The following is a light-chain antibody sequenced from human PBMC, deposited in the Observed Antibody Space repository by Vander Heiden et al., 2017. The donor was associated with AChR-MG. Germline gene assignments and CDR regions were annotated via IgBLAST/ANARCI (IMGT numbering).Light chain of an antibody. CDR3: QQYYSTLRT. CDR2: WAS. J-gene: IGKJ1*01. Sequence: DIVMTQSPASLAVSLGERATINGKSSQSVLYSSNNKNYLAWYQQKPGQPPKLLIYWASTRESGVPDRFSGSGSGTDFTLTISSLQAEDVAVYYCQQYYSTLRTFGQGTKVEIK. CDR1: QSVLYSSNNKNY. V-gene: IGKV4-1*01.